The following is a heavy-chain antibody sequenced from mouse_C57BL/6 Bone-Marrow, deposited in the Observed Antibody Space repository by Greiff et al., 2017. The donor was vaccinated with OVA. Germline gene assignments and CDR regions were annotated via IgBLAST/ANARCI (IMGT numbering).Heavy chain of an antibody. CDR3: ARKGTVVAYYAMDY. D-gene: IGHD1-1*01. CDR1: GFSLTSYG. V-gene: IGHV2-2*01. CDR2: IWSGGST. Sequence: VKLVESGPGLVQPSQSLSITCTVSGFSLTSYGVHWVRQSPGKGLEWLGVIWSGGSTDYNAAFISRLSISKDNSKSQVFFKMNSLQADDTAIYYCARKGTVVAYYAMDYWGQGTSVTVSS. J-gene: IGHJ4*01.